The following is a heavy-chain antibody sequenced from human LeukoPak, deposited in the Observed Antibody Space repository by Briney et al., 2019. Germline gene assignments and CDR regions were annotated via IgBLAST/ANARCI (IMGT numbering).Heavy chain of an antibody. V-gene: IGHV3-74*01. J-gene: IGHJ4*02. D-gene: IGHD3-9*01. CDR1: GFTLSKYW. Sequence: PGGSLRLSCAASGFTLSKYWMHWVRQAPGKGLAWVSRISSDGTTTAYADSVKGRFTISRDSAKNMLYLQMNSLRVEDTAMYYCASPGDNYAILGLDYWGQGTLVNVS. CDR3: ASPGDNYAILGLDY. CDR2: ISSDGTTT.